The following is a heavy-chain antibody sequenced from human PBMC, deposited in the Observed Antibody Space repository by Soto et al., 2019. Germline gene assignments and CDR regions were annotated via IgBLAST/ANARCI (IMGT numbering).Heavy chain of an antibody. CDR3: AREKDIVVVPANWFDP. CDR1: GFTFSSYG. V-gene: IGHV3-33*01. Sequence: PGGSLRLSCAASGFTFSSYGMHWVRQAPGKGLEWVAVIWYDGSNKYYADSVKGRFTISRDNSKNTLYLQMNSLRAEDTAVYYCAREKDIVVVPANWFDPWGQGTLVTVSS. J-gene: IGHJ5*02. D-gene: IGHD2-2*01. CDR2: IWYDGSNK.